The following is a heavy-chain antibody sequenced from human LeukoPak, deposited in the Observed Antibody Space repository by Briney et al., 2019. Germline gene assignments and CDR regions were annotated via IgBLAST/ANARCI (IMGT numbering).Heavy chain of an antibody. J-gene: IGHJ3*02. CDR3: ALDSSGWSDDSFDI. D-gene: IGHD6-13*01. CDR1: GXSISNTNG. CDR2: ISLSGLT. V-gene: IGHV4-4*02. Sequence: SGTLSLTWGVSGXSISNTNGWSWVRQPPGQALEWIGEISLSGLTNYNPSLKSRVTVSLDNSKNHLSLNLTSVTAADTAIYYCALDSSGWSDDSFDIWGQGTMVTVSS.